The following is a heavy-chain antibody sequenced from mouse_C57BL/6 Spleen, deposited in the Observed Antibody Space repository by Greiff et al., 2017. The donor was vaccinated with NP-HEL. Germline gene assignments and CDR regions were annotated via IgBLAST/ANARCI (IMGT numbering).Heavy chain of an antibody. CDR1: GFTFTSYG. V-gene: IGHV5-6*02. CDR2: ISSGGSDT. Sequence: EVKLVESGGDLVKPGGSLKLSCAASGFTFTSYGMSWVRQTPDKRLEWVATISSGGSDTYYPDSVKGRFTISRDNAKNTLYLEMSSLKSEDTAMYYCARGGSRLYYFDYWGQGTTLTVSS. CDR3: ARGGSRLYYFDY. J-gene: IGHJ2*01. D-gene: IGHD1-1*01.